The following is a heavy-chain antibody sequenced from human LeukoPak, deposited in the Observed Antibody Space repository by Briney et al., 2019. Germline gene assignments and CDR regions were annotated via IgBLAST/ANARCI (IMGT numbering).Heavy chain of an antibody. Sequence: ASVKVSCKASGGTFSSYAISWVRQAPGQGLEWMGGIIPIFGTANYAQKFQGRVTITADESTSTAYMELSSLRSEDTAVYYCAIDRGYSHLFDYWGQGTLVTVSS. CDR1: GGTFSSYA. V-gene: IGHV1-69*13. D-gene: IGHD3-22*01. CDR2: IIPIFGTA. CDR3: AIDRGYSHLFDY. J-gene: IGHJ4*02.